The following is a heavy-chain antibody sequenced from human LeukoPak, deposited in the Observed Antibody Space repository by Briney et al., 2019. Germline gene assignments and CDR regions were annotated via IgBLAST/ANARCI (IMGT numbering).Heavy chain of an antibody. CDR2: ISSSSNYI. Sequence: GGSLRLSCAASGFTFSHYSMNMNWVRQAPGKGLEWVSSISSSSNYIYYADSVKGRFTISRDNAKNSLYLQMNSLRVEDTAVYYCAREYYDDSGYWGFDPWGQGTLVTVSS. J-gene: IGHJ5*02. V-gene: IGHV3-21*01. D-gene: IGHD3-22*01. CDR1: GFTFSHYS. CDR3: AREYYDDSGYWGFDP.